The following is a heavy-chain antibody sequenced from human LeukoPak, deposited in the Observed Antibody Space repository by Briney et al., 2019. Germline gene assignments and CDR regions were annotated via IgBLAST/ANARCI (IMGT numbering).Heavy chain of an antibody. CDR2: IKPDGSDK. CDR3: ARANTGWFGP. V-gene: IGHV3-7*01. Sequence: GGSLRLSCAASGFTFSDYWMMWVRQAPGKGLEWVANIKPDGSDKYYVDSVKGRFTISKDNAKNSLFLQMNSLRAEDTAVYYCARANTGWFGPWGQGTLVTVSS. D-gene: IGHD2-8*02. J-gene: IGHJ5*02. CDR1: GFTFSDYW.